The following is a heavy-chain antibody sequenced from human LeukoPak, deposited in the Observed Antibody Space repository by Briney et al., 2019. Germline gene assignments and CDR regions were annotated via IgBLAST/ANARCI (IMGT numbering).Heavy chain of an antibody. J-gene: IGHJ4*02. CDR3: ASSESLDYGDPPAFDY. V-gene: IGHV1-18*01. D-gene: IGHD4-17*01. CDR1: GYTFTSYG. Sequence: ASVKVSCKASGYTFTSYGISWVRQAPGQGLEWMGWIGAYNGNTNYAQKPQGRVTMTTDTSTSTAYMELRSLRSDDTAVYYCASSESLDYGDPPAFDYWGQGTLVTVSS. CDR2: IGAYNGNT.